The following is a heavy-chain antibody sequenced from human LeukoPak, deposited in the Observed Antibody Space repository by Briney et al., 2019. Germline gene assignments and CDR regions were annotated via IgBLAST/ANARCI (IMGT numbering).Heavy chain of an antibody. D-gene: IGHD2-2*01. Sequence: GGSLRLSCAASGFTFSGYGMHWVRQAPGKGLEWVSYISSSGTLIYNADSVKGRFTISRDNARNSLYLQMNSLRAEDTAVYYCARKYCSSTSCLFDYWGQGTLVTVSS. CDR2: ISSSGTLI. J-gene: IGHJ4*02. CDR3: ARKYCSSTSCLFDY. V-gene: IGHV3-21*05. CDR1: GFTFSGYG.